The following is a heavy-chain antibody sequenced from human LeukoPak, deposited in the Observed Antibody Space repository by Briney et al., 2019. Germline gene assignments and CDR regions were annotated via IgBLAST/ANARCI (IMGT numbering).Heavy chain of an antibody. CDR3: ATLNYYGSGSYFHFDY. D-gene: IGHD3-10*01. J-gene: IGHJ4*02. V-gene: IGHV3-23*01. CDR2: ISGNGGST. CDR1: EFTFSSYA. Sequence: PGGSLRLSCAASEFTFSSYALSWVRQAPGKGLEWVSGISGNGGSTYYADSVKGRFTISRDNSKNTLYLQMNSLRAEDTAVYYCATLNYYGSGSYFHFDYWGQGTLVTVSS.